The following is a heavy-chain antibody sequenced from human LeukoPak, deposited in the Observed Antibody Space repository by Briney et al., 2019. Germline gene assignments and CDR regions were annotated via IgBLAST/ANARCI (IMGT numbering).Heavy chain of an antibody. V-gene: IGHV3-13*01. CDR2: FGSAGDT. J-gene: IGHJ2*01. Sequence: GGSLRLSCATSGFPFSAYDMHWVRQAPGKGLEWVSAFGSAGDTYYPGAVKGRFTFSRDYAKNSLYLQMNSLRAGDTAVYFCVRGALPGDNWYFDLWGRGTLVTVSS. CDR1: GFPFSAYD. CDR3: VRGALPGDNWYFDL.